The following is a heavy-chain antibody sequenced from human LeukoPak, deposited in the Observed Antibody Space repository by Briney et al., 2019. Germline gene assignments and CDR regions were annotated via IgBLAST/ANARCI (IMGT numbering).Heavy chain of an antibody. J-gene: IGHJ1*01. Sequence: ASVKVSCKASGYTFTGYYMHWVRQAPGQGLEWMGWINPNSGGTNYAQKLQGRVTMTTDTSTRTAYMELRSLRSDDTAVYYCAKLSSSGKYFQHWGQGTLVTVSS. CDR2: INPNSGGT. CDR3: AKLSSSGKYFQH. V-gene: IGHV1-2*02. CDR1: GYTFTGYY. D-gene: IGHD6-13*01.